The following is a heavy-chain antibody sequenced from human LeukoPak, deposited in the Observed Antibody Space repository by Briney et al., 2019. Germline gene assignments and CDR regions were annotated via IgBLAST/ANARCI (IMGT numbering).Heavy chain of an antibody. CDR3: ARRGGGDTGFDY. Sequence: GGSLRLSCAASGFTFSSYAMHWVRQAPGKGLEWVAVISYDGSNKYYADSVKGRFTISRDNAKNSLYLQMNSLRAEDTAVYYCARRGGGDTGFDYWGQGTLVTVSS. D-gene: IGHD3-10*01. CDR1: GFTFSSYA. J-gene: IGHJ4*02. CDR2: ISYDGSNK. V-gene: IGHV3-30*04.